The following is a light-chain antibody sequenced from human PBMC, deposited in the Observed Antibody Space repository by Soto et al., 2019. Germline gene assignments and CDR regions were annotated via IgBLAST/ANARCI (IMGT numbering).Light chain of an antibody. V-gene: IGLV1-40*01. CDR1: GSXVGXXXD. Sequence: QSVLTQXXXXXXXPGXTXXXXCXXSGSXVGXXXDVHXXQVLPGAGXXXLIYKNNNRPSGVXDRFSGSKSGTSASLAIXGXXXEDEADYYCQSYDNILSGPLFGGGTKLTVL. CDR3: QSYDNILSGPL. J-gene: IGLJ3*02. CDR2: KNN.